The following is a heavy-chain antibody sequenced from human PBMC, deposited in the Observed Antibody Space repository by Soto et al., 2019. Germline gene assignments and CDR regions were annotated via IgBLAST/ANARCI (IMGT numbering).Heavy chain of an antibody. CDR1: GFSLSTRGVG. J-gene: IGHJ6*02. V-gene: IGHV2-5*05. CDR2: IFWDDDK. Sequence: QITLKESGPTLVKPTQTLTLTCTVSGFSLSTRGVGVGWIRQPPGKALEWLALIFWDDDKRYGPSLKSRLTISKDTAKSQVVLTMTNMDPVDTATYYRAPRGYPRGWSYYYWNGMDVWVQGTTVTVSS. D-gene: IGHD6-13*01. CDR3: APRGYPRGWSYYYWNGMDV.